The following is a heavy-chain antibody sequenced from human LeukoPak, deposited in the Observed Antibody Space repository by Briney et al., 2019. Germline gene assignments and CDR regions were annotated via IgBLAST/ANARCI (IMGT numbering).Heavy chain of an antibody. J-gene: IGHJ3*02. Sequence: ASVKVSCKASGYTFTSYYMHWVRQAPGQGLEWMGIINPSGGSTSYAQKFRGRVTMTRDTSTSTVYMELSSLRSEDTAVYYCAREASITIFGVVIIDDAFDIWGQGTMVTVSS. CDR3: AREASITIFGVVIIDDAFDI. CDR1: GYTFTSYY. D-gene: IGHD3-3*01. CDR2: INPSGGST. V-gene: IGHV1-46*01.